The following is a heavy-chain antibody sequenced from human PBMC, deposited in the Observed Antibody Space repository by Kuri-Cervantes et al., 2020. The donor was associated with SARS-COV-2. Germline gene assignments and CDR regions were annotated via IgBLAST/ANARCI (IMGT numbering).Heavy chain of an antibody. CDR3: ARDADYSATTYSSFDI. CDR1: GGTFNIYA. V-gene: IGHV1-69*13. Sequence: SVKVSCKASGGTFNIYAFSWVRQAPGQGPEWMGGIIPIFTPAHYTQKFQGRLTITADESTNTVYMELGGLKSDDTALYFCARDADYSATTYSSFDIWGQGTMVTVSS. D-gene: IGHD4-11*01. CDR2: IIPIFTPA. J-gene: IGHJ3*02.